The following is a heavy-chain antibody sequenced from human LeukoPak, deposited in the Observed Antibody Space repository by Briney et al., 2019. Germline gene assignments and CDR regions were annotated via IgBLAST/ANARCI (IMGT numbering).Heavy chain of an antibody. CDR1: GFTFSSYA. CDR3: AKDSYDSSGSRYDY. V-gene: IGHV3-23*01. Sequence: PRGSLRLSCAASGFTFSSYAMSWVRQAPGKGLEWVSAISDRGDRTWDADSVKGRVTISRDNYKNTLFLQMNSLRAEDTAIYYCAKDSYDSSGSRYDYWGQGTLVTVSS. CDR2: ISDRGDRT. J-gene: IGHJ4*02. D-gene: IGHD3-22*01.